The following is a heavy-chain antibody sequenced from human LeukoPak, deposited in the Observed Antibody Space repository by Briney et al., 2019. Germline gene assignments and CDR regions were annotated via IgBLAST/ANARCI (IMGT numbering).Heavy chain of an antibody. Sequence: PGRSLSLSCTASGFTFGDYAMSWVRQAPGKGLEWVGFIRSKAYGGTTEYAASVKGRFTISRDDSKSIAYLQMNSLKTEDTAVYYCTRGPIIGYCSSTSCYDLDYWGQGTLVTVSS. D-gene: IGHD2-2*01. CDR1: GFTFGDYA. CDR2: IRSKAYGGTT. V-gene: IGHV3-49*04. CDR3: TRGPIIGYCSSTSCYDLDY. J-gene: IGHJ4*02.